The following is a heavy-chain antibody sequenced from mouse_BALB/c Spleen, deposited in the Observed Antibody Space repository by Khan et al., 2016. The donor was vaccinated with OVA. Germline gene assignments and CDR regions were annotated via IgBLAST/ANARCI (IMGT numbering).Heavy chain of an antibody. CDR3: ARYFGSRFAY. J-gene: IGHJ3*01. V-gene: IGHV1-80*01. D-gene: IGHD1-1*01. CDR2: IFPGNENA. Sequence: QVQLQQSGAELVRPGSSVKISCKASGYTFSNSWMNWVKQRPGQGLEWIGQIFPGNENADYNGKFKGKATLTADKSSRTAYMQLTSLTSEDSAVYFCARYFGSRFAYWGQGTLVTVSA. CDR1: GYTFSNSW.